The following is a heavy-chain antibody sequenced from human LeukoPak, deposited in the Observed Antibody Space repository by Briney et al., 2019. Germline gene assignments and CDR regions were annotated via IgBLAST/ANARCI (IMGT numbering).Heavy chain of an antibody. V-gene: IGHV4-34*01. D-gene: IGHD3-10*01. CDR3: ARVTQNYYGSGLYYYYYMDV. J-gene: IGHJ6*03. Sequence: SETCPSPALSMVGPSVVTTGAGSASPQGKGRKWMGEINHSGSTNYNPSLKSRVTMSVDTSKNQFSLKLSSVTAADTAVYYCARVTQNYYGSGLYYYYYMDVWGKGTTVTVSS. CDR2: INHSGST. CDR1: VGPSVVTT.